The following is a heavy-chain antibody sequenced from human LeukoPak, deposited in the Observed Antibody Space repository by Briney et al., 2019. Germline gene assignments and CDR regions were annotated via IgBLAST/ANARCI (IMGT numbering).Heavy chain of an antibody. D-gene: IGHD3-10*01. Sequence: GGSLRLSCAASGFTFSSYAMSWVRQAPGKGLEWVSAISGSGGSTYYADSVKGRFTISRDNAKNSLYLQMNSLRAEDTAVYYCARDRYYGSGSCPDYWGQGTLVTVSS. V-gene: IGHV3-23*01. CDR1: GFTFSSYA. CDR2: ISGSGGST. J-gene: IGHJ4*02. CDR3: ARDRYYGSGSCPDY.